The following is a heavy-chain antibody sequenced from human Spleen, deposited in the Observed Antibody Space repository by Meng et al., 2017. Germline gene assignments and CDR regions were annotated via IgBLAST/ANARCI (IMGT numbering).Heavy chain of an antibody. V-gene: IGHV7-4-1*02. CDR3: ARGPTTMAHDFDY. CDR1: GYPLTNYA. CDR2: IDNKTGNP. D-gene: IGHD4-11*01. Sequence: QVTLVTSGSGFRNTWASVTVSCKASGYPLTNYAINWLRQAPGQRLEWMGWIDNKTGNPKYAQGFRGRLVFSLDTSVSTKYLENSGLKADDTAVYYCARGPTTMAHDFDYWGQGTLVTVSS. J-gene: IGHJ4*02.